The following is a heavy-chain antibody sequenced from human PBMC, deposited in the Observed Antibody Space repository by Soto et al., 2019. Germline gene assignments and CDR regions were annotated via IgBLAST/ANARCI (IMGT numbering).Heavy chain of an antibody. CDR2: ISYDGSNK. J-gene: IGHJ4*02. V-gene: IGHV3-30*18. Sequence: GGSLRLSCAASGFTFSSYGMHWVRQAPGKGLEWVAVISYDGSNKYYADSVKGRFTISRDNSKNTLYLQMNSLRAEDTAVYYCANDVTTLISGNFDYWGQGTLVTVSS. CDR3: ANDVTTLISGNFDY. CDR1: GFTFSSYG. D-gene: IGHD4-17*01.